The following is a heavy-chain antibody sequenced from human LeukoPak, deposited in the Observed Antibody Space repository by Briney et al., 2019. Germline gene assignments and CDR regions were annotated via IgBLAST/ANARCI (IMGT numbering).Heavy chain of an antibody. CDR1: GYTFTSYW. CDR2: IYPGDSDT. Sequence: GESLKISCKGSGYTFTSYWIGWVRQMPGKGLEWMGVIYPGDSDTRYSPSFQGQVTISADKSISTTYLQWSSLKASDTAMYYCARHPSGSWSHFHSWGQGTLVTVSS. CDR3: ARHPSGSWSHFHS. J-gene: IGHJ4*02. V-gene: IGHV5-51*01. D-gene: IGHD6-13*01.